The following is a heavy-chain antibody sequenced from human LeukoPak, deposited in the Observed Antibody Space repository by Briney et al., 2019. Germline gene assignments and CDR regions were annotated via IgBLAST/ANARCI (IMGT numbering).Heavy chain of an antibody. CDR2: MNPNSGNT. Sequence: EASVKVSCKASGCTFTSYDINWVRQATGQGLEWMGWMNPNSGNTGYAQKFQGRVTMTRNTSISTAYMELSSLRSEDTAVYYCARGIVVVPAAIGGRRDWFDPWGQGTLVTVSS. J-gene: IGHJ5*02. CDR3: ARGIVVVPAAIGGRRDWFDP. CDR1: GCTFTSYD. V-gene: IGHV1-8*01. D-gene: IGHD2-2*01.